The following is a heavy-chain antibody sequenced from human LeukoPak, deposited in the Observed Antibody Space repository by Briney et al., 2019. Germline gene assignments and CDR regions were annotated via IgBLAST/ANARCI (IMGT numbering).Heavy chain of an antibody. V-gene: IGHV3-23*01. CDR1: GFTFSPYA. Sequence: GGSPRLSCAASGFTFSPYAMTWVRQALGKGLEWVSSLSGSGASAYYADSVKGRFIISRDNSKNTLYLQMNSLRAEDTAVYYCAKGQDTYGHPFDYWGQGTLVTVSS. J-gene: IGHJ4*02. CDR2: LSGSGASA. D-gene: IGHD5-18*01. CDR3: AKGQDTYGHPFDY.